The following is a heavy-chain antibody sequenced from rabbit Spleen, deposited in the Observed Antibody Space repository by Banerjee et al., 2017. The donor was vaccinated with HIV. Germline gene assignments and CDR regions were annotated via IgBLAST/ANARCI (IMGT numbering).Heavy chain of an antibody. CDR1: GFDFSRYY. CDR2: IDTGSSGFT. CDR3: ARDTSSSFSSYGMDL. J-gene: IGHJ6*01. Sequence: QEQLVESGGGLVQPGGSLKLSCKASGFDFSRYYISWVRQAPGKGLEWIACIDTGSSGFTYFATWAKGRFTCSKTSSTTVTLQMTRLTAADTATYFCARDTSSSFSSYGMDLWGPGTLVTGS. D-gene: IGHD1-1*01. V-gene: IGHV1S45*01.